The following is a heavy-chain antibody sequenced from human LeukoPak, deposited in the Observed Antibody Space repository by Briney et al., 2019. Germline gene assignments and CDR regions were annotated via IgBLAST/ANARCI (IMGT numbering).Heavy chain of an antibody. CDR2: ISSSSSTI. CDR3: ARSGAGAFDY. D-gene: IGHD6-19*01. V-gene: IGHV3-48*01. Sequence: GGSLRLSCAASGFTFSRYTMNWVRQAPGKGLEWVSYISSSSSTIYYADSVKGRFTISRDNAKNSLYLQMNSLRAEDTAVYYCARSGAGAFDYWGQGTLVTVSS. J-gene: IGHJ4*02. CDR1: GFTFSRYT.